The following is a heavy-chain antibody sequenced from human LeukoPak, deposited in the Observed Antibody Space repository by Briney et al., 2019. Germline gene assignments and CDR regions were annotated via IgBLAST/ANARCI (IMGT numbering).Heavy chain of an antibody. CDR1: GFTFRSFA. CDR2: ISGISDRI. CDR3: ARTLSYYYYMDV. V-gene: IGHV3-23*01. Sequence: GGSLRLSCAASGFTFRSFAMSWVRQAPGKGLEWVSAISGISDRIYYADSVKGRFTISRDNAKNSLYLQMNSLRAEDTAVYYCARTLSYYYYMDVWGKGTTVTVSS. D-gene: IGHD1-7*01. J-gene: IGHJ6*03.